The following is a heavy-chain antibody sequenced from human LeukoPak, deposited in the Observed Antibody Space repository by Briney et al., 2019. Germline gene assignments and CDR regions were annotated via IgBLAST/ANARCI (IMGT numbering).Heavy chain of an antibody. CDR3: ARAGILWFGELGWFDP. J-gene: IGHJ5*02. D-gene: IGHD3-10*01. V-gene: IGHV4-34*01. CDR2: INHSGST. CDR1: GGSFSGYY. Sequence: SETLSLTCAVYGGSFSGYYWSWIRQPPGKGLEWIGEINHSGSTNYNPSLKSRVTISVDTSKNQFSLKLSSVTAADTAVYYCARAGILWFGELGWFDPWGQGTLVTVSS.